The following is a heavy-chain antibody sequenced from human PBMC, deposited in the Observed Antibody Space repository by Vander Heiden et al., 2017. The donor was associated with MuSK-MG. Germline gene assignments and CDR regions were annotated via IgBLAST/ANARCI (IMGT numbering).Heavy chain of an antibody. CDR2: ISYDGSNK. V-gene: IGHV3-30*18. Sequence: QVQLVESGGGVAQPGRSLRLSCAASGCTFSSYGMHWVRQAPGKGLEWVAVISYDGSNKYYADSVKGRFTISRDNSKNTLYLQMNSLRAEDTAVYYCAKADTAMVGTFDYWGQGTLVTVSS. CDR1: GCTFSSYG. J-gene: IGHJ4*02. D-gene: IGHD5-18*01. CDR3: AKADTAMVGTFDY.